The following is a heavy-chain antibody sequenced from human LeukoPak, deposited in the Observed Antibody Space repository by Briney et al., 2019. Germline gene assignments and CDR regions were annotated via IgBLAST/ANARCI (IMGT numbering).Heavy chain of an antibody. V-gene: IGHV1-2*02. CDR3: ARDSGMVRGTVDY. D-gene: IGHD3-10*01. CDR2: INPNSGGT. Sequence: GASVKVSCKASGYTFTGYYMHWVRQAPGQGLEWMGWINPNSGGTNHAQKFQGRVTMTRDTSTSTVYMELSSLRSEDTAVYYCARDSGMVRGTVDYWGQGTLVTVSS. J-gene: IGHJ4*02. CDR1: GYTFTGYY.